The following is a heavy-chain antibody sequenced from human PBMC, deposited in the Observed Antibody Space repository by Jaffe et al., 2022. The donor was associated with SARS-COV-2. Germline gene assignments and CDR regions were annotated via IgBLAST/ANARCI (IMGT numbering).Heavy chain of an antibody. CDR2: ISAYNGNT. V-gene: IGHV1-18*01. D-gene: IGHD2-15*01. Sequence: QVQLVQSGAEVKKPGASVKVSCKASGYTFTSYGISWVRQAPGQGLEWMGWISAYNGNTNYAQKLQGRVTMTTDTSTSTAYMELRSLRSDDTAVYYCARDMRRYCSGGSCYSLDYWGQGTLVTVSS. J-gene: IGHJ4*02. CDR1: GYTFTSYG. CDR3: ARDMRRYCSGGSCYSLDY.